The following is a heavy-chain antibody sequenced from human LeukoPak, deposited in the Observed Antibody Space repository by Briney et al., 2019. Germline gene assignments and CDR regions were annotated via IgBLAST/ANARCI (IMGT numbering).Heavy chain of an antibody. CDR2: IKQDGSDK. D-gene: IGHD6-13*01. J-gene: IGHJ6*02. Sequence: GGSLRLSCAASGFTFSSYWMSWVRQAPGKGLEWVATIKQDGSDKYYVDSVKGRFTISRDNAKNSLYLQMNSLRAEDTAVYYCARSRRVTSAAAGTTNYYHGMDVWGQGTTVTVSS. CDR3: ARSRRVTSAAAGTTNYYHGMDV. CDR1: GFTFSSYW. V-gene: IGHV3-7*01.